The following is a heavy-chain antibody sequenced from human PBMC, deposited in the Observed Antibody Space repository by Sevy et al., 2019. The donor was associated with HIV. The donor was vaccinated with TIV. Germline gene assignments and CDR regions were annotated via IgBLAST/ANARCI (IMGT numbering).Heavy chain of an antibody. V-gene: IGHV5-51*01. J-gene: IGHJ5*02. D-gene: IGHD1-1*01. CDR1: GYNFASYW. CDR2: IFPGDSET. Sequence: GESLKISCQGSGYNFASYWIAWVRQMPGKGLAWMGIIFPGDSETSYSSSFQGQVTISADKSMQTAYLQWSSLKTSDTAIYYCARKDMEENWFDPWGQGTLVTVSS. CDR3: ARKDMEENWFDP.